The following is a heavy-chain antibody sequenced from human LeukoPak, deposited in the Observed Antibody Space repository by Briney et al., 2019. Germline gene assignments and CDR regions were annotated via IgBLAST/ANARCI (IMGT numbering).Heavy chain of an antibody. CDR3: AKDWIGYCSGGSCYDLDC. Sequence: GRSLRLSCAASGFTFSSYGMHWVRQAPGKGLEWVAVISYDGSNKYYADSVKGRFTISRDNSKNTPYLQMNSLRAEDTAVYYCAKDWIGYCSGGSCYDLDCWGQGTLVTVSS. D-gene: IGHD2-15*01. CDR1: GFTFSSYG. J-gene: IGHJ4*02. CDR2: ISYDGSNK. V-gene: IGHV3-30*18.